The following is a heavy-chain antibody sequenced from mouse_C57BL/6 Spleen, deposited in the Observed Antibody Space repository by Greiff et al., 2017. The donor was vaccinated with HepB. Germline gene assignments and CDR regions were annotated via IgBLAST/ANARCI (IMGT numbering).Heavy chain of an antibody. CDR2: IYPGSGST. J-gene: IGHJ3*01. D-gene: IGHD2-4*01. CDR3: ARGDDYDEDGWFAY. Sequence: QVQLQQPGAELVKPGASVKMSCKASGYTFTSYWITWVKQRPGQGLEWIGDIYPGSGSTNYNEKFKSKATLTVDTSSSTAYMQLSSLTSEDSAVYYCARGDDYDEDGWFAYWGQGTLVTVSA. CDR1: GYTFTSYW. V-gene: IGHV1-55*01.